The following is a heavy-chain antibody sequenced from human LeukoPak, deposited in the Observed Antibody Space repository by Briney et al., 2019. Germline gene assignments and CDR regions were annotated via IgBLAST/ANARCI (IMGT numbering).Heavy chain of an antibody. CDR3: ARESITGHRDFDY. CDR1: GFTFGSYS. Sequence: PGGSLRLSCAASGFTFGSYSMNWVRQAPGKGLEWISYISSGSRTIYYADSVECRFTVSRDNAKNSLYLQMRSLRAEDTAVYYCARESITGHRDFDYWGQGTLVTVSS. D-gene: IGHD1-20*01. J-gene: IGHJ4*02. CDR2: ISSGSRTI. V-gene: IGHV3-48*01.